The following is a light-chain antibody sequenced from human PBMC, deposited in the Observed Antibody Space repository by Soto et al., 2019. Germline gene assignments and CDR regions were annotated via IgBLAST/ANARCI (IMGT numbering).Light chain of an antibody. CDR3: QHYGSSPYT. Sequence: IVLTQSPGTLSLSPGERATLSCRASQRVSTGYLAWYQQRPGQAPRLLIYGASSRTTGIPHRFSGSGSGTDFTLTISRLEPEDFAVYYCQHYGSSPYTFGQGTKLEIK. CDR2: GAS. V-gene: IGKV3-20*01. J-gene: IGKJ2*01. CDR1: QRVSTGY.